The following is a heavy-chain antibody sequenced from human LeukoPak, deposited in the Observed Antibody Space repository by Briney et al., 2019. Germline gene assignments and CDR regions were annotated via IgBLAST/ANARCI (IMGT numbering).Heavy chain of an antibody. Sequence: ASVKVSCKASGYTFTSYYMHWVRQAPGQGLEWMGIINPSGGSTSYAQKFQGRVTMSRDTSTSTVYMELSSLRSEDTAVYYCAREMATISSGYYYGMDVWGQGTTVTVSS. CDR3: AREMATISSGYYYGMDV. V-gene: IGHV1-46*01. CDR1: GYTFTSYY. CDR2: INPSGGST. D-gene: IGHD5-24*01. J-gene: IGHJ6*02.